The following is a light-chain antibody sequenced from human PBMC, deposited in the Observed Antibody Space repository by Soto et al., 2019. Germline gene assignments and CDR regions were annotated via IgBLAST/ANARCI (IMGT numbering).Light chain of an antibody. CDR2: GAS. J-gene: IGKJ1*01. CDR1: QSVSDNQ. Sequence: IVLTQSPGTLSLSPGGRASLSCRASQSVSDNQLAWYQQKTGQAPRLLIHGASSRAAGIPDRFSGNGSGTDFTLTISRLEPEDFAVYYCQQYDSSPTFGQGTKVEI. V-gene: IGKV3-20*01. CDR3: QQYDSSPT.